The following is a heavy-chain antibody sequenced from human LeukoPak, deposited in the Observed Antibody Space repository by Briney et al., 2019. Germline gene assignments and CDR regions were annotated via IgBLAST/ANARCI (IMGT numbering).Heavy chain of an antibody. J-gene: IGHJ5*02. CDR2: ISAYNGNI. V-gene: IGHV1-18*01. CDR1: GYTFSNYG. Sequence: GASGKVSCKASGYTFSNYGVSWVRQAPGQGLEWMGWISAYNGNINYAQKFQGRVTMTTDTSTSTAYMELRSLRSDDTAVYYCARNTYCSSTSCYFLPWGQGTLVTVSS. D-gene: IGHD2-2*01. CDR3: ARNTYCSSTSCYFLP.